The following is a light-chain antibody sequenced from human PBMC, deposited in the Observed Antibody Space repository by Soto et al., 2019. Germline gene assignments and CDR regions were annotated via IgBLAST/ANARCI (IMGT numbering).Light chain of an antibody. CDR2: NND. Sequence: QSVLTQSPSASGTPGQRVTISCSGATSNIGSNSVSLYQQLPGTAPKLLICNNDQRPSGVPDRFSASKSGTSASLAINGLLSDDEADYYCTTWDDPLDGRLFGGGTKLPVL. J-gene: IGLJ3*02. CDR1: TSNIGSNS. V-gene: IGLV1-44*01. CDR3: TTWDDPLDGRL.